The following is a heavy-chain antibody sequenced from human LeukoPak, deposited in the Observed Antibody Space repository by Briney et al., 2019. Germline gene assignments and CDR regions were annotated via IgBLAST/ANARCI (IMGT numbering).Heavy chain of an antibody. Sequence: ASVKVSCKVSGYTLTELSMHWVRQAPGKGLEWMEGFDPEDGETIYAQKFQGRVTMTEDTSTDTAYMELSSLRSEDTAVYYCATVPGGSGSYDPSLEAFDIWGQGTMVTVSS. CDR1: GYTLTELS. D-gene: IGHD3-10*01. V-gene: IGHV1-24*01. CDR3: ATVPGGSGSYDPSLEAFDI. J-gene: IGHJ3*02. CDR2: FDPEDGET.